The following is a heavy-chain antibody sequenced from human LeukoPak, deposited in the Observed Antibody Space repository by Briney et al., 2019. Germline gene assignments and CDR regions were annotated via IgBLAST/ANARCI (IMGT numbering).Heavy chain of an antibody. CDR1: GGTFSSYA. V-gene: IGHV1-69*06. CDR2: IIPIFGTA. J-gene: IGHJ4*02. CDR3: ARDGGCSGGSCYGY. D-gene: IGHD2-15*01. Sequence: ASVKVSCKASGGTFSSYAISWVRQAPGQGLEWMGGIIPIFGTANYAQKFQGRVTITADKSTSTAYMELSSLRSEDTAVYYCARDGGCSGGSCYGYWGQGTLVTVSS.